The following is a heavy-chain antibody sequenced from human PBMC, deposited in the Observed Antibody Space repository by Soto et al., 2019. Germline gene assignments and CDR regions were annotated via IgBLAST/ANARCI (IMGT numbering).Heavy chain of an antibody. Sequence: GGSLRLSCAASGFTFSSVAMTWVRQAPGKGLEWVSSISDNGGNTDYADSVRGRFTLSRDNSKNTLYLQMNHLKAEDTAVYYCAKLYWNPRYFDYWGHGARVTVSS. CDR1: GFTFSSVA. J-gene: IGHJ4*01. V-gene: IGHV3-23*01. D-gene: IGHD1-1*01. CDR2: ISDNGGNT. CDR3: AKLYWNPRYFDY.